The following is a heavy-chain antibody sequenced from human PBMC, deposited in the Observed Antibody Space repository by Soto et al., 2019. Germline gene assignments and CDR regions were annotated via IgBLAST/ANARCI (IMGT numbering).Heavy chain of an antibody. CDR1: GGSFSGYY. CDR2: INHSGST. Sequence: SETLSLTCAVYGGSFSGYYWSWIRQPPGKGLEWIGEINHSGSTNYNPSLKSRVTISVDTSKNQFSLKLSSVTAADTAVYYCARGYSGYDNYYYYYGMDVWGQGTTVTAP. CDR3: ARGYSGYDNYYYYYGMDV. V-gene: IGHV4-34*01. J-gene: IGHJ6*02. D-gene: IGHD5-12*01.